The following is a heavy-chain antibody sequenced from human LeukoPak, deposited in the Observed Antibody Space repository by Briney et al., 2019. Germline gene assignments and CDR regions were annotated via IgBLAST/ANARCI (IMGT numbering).Heavy chain of an antibody. V-gene: IGHV3-23*01. CDR2: ISGSGGST. D-gene: IGHD2-2*01. CDR3: ARDRSFYCSSTSCYAFDY. Sequence: AGGSLRLSCAASGFTFINYGMNWVRQPPGKGLEWVSGISGSGGSTYSADSVKGRFTISRDNAKNSLYLQMNSLRAEDTAVYYCARDRSFYCSSTSCYAFDYWGQGTLVTVSS. J-gene: IGHJ4*02. CDR1: GFTFINYG.